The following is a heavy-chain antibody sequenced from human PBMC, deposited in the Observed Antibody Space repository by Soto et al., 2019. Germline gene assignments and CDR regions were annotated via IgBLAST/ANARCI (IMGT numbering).Heavy chain of an antibody. Sequence: SETLSLTCSVSGGSIVRYYWSWIRQSPGKGLEWIGFIYDSEKTNYNPSLKSRVTISGDTAKNQLSLTLSSVTAADTAIYYCARHEKGSSFDHWGQGALVTVS. J-gene: IGHJ4*02. CDR3: ARHEKGSSFDH. CDR2: IYDSEKT. V-gene: IGHV4-59*08. CDR1: GGSIVRYY. D-gene: IGHD6-6*01.